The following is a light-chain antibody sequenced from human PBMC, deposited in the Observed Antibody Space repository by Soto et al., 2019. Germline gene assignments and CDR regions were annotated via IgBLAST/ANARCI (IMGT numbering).Light chain of an antibody. V-gene: IGLV2-14*01. Sequence: HSVLTQPASVSGSPGQSITISCTGTSSDVGGYNYVSWYQQYPGKAPKVMIYEVTNRPSGASNRFSGSKSGNTASLTISGLQAEDEADYYCSSYTSSNTLIFGGGTK. CDR2: EVT. J-gene: IGLJ2*01. CDR3: SSYTSSNTLI. CDR1: SSDVGGYNY.